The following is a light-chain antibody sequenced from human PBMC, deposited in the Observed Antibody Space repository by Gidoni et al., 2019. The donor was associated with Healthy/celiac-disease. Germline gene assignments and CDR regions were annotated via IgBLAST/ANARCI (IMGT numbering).Light chain of an antibody. CDR3: QQTYSTPRT. V-gene: IGKV1-39*01. CDR2: AAS. CDR1: QSISGC. J-gene: IGKJ2*01. Sequence: DIQMTQSPSSLSASVGDRVTITCRASQSISGCLNWYQQKPGKAPKLLIYAASSLQSGVPSRFSGSGSGTDFTLTISSLQPDDFATYYCQQTYSTPRTFGQGTKLEIK.